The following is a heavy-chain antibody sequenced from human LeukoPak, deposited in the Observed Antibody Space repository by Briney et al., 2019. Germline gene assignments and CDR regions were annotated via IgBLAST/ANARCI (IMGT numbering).Heavy chain of an antibody. Sequence: PGGSLRLSCAGSGFTFSSYAMSWVRQAPGKGLEWVSAISGSGGSTYYADSVKGRFTISRDNSKNTLYLQMNSLRAEDTAVYYCAKRRGLELLYYYYMDVWGKGTTVTVSS. V-gene: IGHV3-23*01. D-gene: IGHD1-7*01. J-gene: IGHJ6*03. CDR1: GFTFSSYA. CDR3: AKRRGLELLYYYYMDV. CDR2: ISGSGGST.